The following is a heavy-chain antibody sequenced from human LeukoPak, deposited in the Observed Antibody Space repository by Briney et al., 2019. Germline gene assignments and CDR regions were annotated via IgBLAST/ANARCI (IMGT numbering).Heavy chain of an antibody. V-gene: IGHV1-2*02. D-gene: IGHD5-18*01. CDR2: INPNSGGT. J-gene: IGHJ2*01. Sequence: ASVKVSCKAPGYTFTGYYMHWVRQAPGQGLEWMGWINPNSGGTNYAQKFQGRVTMTRDTSISTAYMELSRLRSDDTAVYYCARDRYSYGYRYFDLWGRGTLVIVSS. CDR1: GYTFTGYY. CDR3: ARDRYSYGYRYFDL.